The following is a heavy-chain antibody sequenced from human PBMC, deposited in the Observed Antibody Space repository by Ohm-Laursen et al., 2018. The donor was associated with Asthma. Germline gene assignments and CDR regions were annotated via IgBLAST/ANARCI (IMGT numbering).Heavy chain of an antibody. V-gene: IGHV3-11*01. Sequence: SLRLSCAASGFTFSNYYMSWIRQAPGKGLEWVSYISTTGNTIYYADSVKGRFTISRDNAKNSLYLQMNNLRAEDAAIYYCAREWGGMDVWGPGTTVTVSS. CDR1: GFTFSNYY. CDR2: ISTTGNTI. CDR3: AREWGGMDV. J-gene: IGHJ6*02. D-gene: IGHD3-16*01.